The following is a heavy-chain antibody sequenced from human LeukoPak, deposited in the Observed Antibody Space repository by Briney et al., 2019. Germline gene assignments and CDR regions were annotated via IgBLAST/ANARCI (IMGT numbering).Heavy chain of an antibody. V-gene: IGHV1-18*01. CDR2: SSAYNGNT. CDR1: GYTVTSCG. D-gene: IGHD1-26*01. Sequence: ASVKLSCKASGYTVTSCGISWVRQAPGQGLEWMGWSSAYNGNTNYAQKLQGRVTMTTDTSTSTAYMELRSLRSDDTAVYYCARTREGSGSYGWFDPWGQGTLVTVSS. CDR3: ARTREGSGSYGWFDP. J-gene: IGHJ5*02.